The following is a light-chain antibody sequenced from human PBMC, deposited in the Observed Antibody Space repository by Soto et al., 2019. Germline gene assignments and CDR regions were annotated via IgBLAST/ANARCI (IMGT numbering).Light chain of an antibody. Sequence: DIQMTQSPSSLSASVGDRVTITCRTSQNISSHFNWYQQKPGKAPNLLIYAASSLQSGVPSTFSGSGSGTDFTLTNSSLQPEDFATYFCQQGYSIPITFGQGTRLEIK. CDR2: AAS. V-gene: IGKV1-39*01. J-gene: IGKJ5*01. CDR1: QNISSH. CDR3: QQGYSIPIT.